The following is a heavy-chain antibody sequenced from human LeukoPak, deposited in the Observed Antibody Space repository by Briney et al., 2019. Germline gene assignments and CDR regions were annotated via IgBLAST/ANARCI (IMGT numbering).Heavy chain of an antibody. CDR1: GGSISSGSYY. V-gene: IGHV4-61*02. J-gene: IGHJ2*01. CDR2: IYTSGST. Sequence: SQTLSLTXTVSGGSISSGSYYWSWIRQPAGKGLEWIGRIYTSGSTNYNPSLKSRVTISVDTSKNQFSLKLSSVTAADTAVYYCARIYGDYGYWYFDLWGRGTLVTVSS. D-gene: IGHD4-17*01. CDR3: ARIYGDYGYWYFDL.